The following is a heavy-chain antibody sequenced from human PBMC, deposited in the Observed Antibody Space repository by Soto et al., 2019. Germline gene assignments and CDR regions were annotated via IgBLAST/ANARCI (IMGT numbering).Heavy chain of an antibody. CDR2: ISGSGGST. CDR3: AKETYYYDSSGYSSNDY. D-gene: IGHD3-22*01. Sequence: EVQLLESGGGLVQPGGSLRLSCAASGFTFSSYAMSWVRQAPGKGLEWVSAISGSGGSTYYADSVKGRFTISRDNSKNTLYLQMNSLRAEDTAVYYCAKETYYYDSSGYSSNDYWGQGTLVTVSS. V-gene: IGHV3-23*01. CDR1: GFTFSSYA. J-gene: IGHJ4*02.